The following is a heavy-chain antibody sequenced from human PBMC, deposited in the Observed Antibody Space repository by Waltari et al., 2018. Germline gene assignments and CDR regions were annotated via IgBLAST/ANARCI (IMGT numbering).Heavy chain of an antibody. Sequence: DVQVVDYGVGLVTPGGSLRTAWLGPGFNFSQYFIHWVRQPPGKGPVWVARINNDGSIVNYAASVKGRFTISRDNAKSTVYLQMNSLRGDDTALYYCLNYDFDSWGQGALVTVSS. CDR2: INNDGSIV. CDR1: GFNFSQYF. V-gene: IGHV3-74*01. CDR3: LNYDFDS. D-gene: IGHD1-7*01. J-gene: IGHJ4*02.